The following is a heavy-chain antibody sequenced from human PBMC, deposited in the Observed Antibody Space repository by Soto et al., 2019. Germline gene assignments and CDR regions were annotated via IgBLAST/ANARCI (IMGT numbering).Heavy chain of an antibody. CDR2: IRSKAYGGTT. Sequence: GGSLRLSCTASGFTFGDYAMSWFRQAPGKGLEWVGFIRSKAYGGTTEYAASVKGRFTISRDDSKGIAYLQMNSLKTEDTAVYYCTRVGDYYDSSGFLPNFDYWGQGTLVTVSS. CDR1: GFTFGDYA. J-gene: IGHJ4*02. V-gene: IGHV3-49*03. CDR3: TRVGDYYDSSGFLPNFDY. D-gene: IGHD3-22*01.